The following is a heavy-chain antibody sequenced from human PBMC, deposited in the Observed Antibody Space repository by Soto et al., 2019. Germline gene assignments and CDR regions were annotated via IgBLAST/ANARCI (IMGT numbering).Heavy chain of an antibody. CDR1: GFIFSDHY. Sequence: VPLVESGGGLVQPGGSLRLSCAASGFIFSDHYMDWFRQAPGKGLECVGRIKNKANSYTKEYAASVKGRITISRDDSTFSLYLQMNSLKTEDTAVYYCTRLSLVGVTGGQYFNVWAQGPLLSVSS. CDR3: TRLSLVGVTGGQYFNV. J-gene: IGHJ4*02. V-gene: IGHV3-72*01. D-gene: IGHD1-26*01. CDR2: IKNKANSYTK.